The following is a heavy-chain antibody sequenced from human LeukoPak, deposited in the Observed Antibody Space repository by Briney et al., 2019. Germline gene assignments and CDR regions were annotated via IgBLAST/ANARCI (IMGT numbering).Heavy chain of an antibody. CDR1: RFTFSSYA. CDR3: ARTYYYGSGSPDY. J-gene: IGHJ4*02. Sequence: GGSPRLSCTASRFTFSSYAMHWVRQAPGKGLEYVSAISSNGGSTYYANSVKGRFTISRDNSKNTLYLQMGSLRAEDMAVYYCARTYYYGSGSPDYWGQGTLVTVSS. D-gene: IGHD3-10*01. V-gene: IGHV3-64*01. CDR2: ISSNGGST.